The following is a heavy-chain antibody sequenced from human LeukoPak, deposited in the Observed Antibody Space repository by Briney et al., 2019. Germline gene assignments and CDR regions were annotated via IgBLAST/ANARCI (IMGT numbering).Heavy chain of an antibody. CDR2: INPDTGDK. CDR3: ARTTSMTASGYDY. J-gene: IGHJ4*02. CDR1: GYTFTNYH. Sequence: GASVKVSCMASGYTFTNYHSNWVRQASGQGLEWMTWINPDTGDKGYARKFQDRVTITTDTSISTAYMELSSLSSEDTAVYFCARTTSMTASGYDYWGQGTLVTVSS. D-gene: IGHD2-21*02. V-gene: IGHV1-8*03.